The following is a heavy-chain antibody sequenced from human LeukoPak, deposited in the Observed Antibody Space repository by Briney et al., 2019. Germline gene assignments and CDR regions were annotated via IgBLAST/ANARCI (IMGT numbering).Heavy chain of an antibody. CDR3: AGGPYDSSSYYYGHRWFDP. V-gene: IGHV4-61*02. CDR2: IYTSGST. J-gene: IGHJ5*02. CDR1: GGSISSGSYY. D-gene: IGHD3-22*01. Sequence: PSETLSLTCTVSGGSISSGSYYWSWIRQPAGKGLEWIGRIYTSGSTNYNPSLKSRVTISVDTSKNQFSLKLSSVTAADTAVYYCAGGPYDSSSYYYGHRWFDPWGQGTLVTVSS.